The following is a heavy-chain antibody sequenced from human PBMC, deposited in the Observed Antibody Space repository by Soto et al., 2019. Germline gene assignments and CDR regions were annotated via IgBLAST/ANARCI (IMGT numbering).Heavy chain of an antibody. Sequence: SETLSLTCSVSGDSISNSRFYWAWIRQPPGEGLEWIGSIYHTGNAYYNPSLKSRVTIFVDTSKNQFSLKLTSVTAADTALYYCARTYDGSGPNSGGYGFDIWGQGTMVTVSS. CDR3: ARTYDGSGPNSGGYGFDI. D-gene: IGHD3-22*01. CDR1: GDSISNSRFY. J-gene: IGHJ3*02. V-gene: IGHV4-39*07. CDR2: IYHTGNA.